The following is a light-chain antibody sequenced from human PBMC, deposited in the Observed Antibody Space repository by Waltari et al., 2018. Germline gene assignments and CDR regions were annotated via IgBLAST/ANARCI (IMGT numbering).Light chain of an antibody. CDR1: SSNIGAGYD. J-gene: IGLJ2*01. CDR2: GTR. V-gene: IGLV1-40*01. CDR3: QSYDSSLSGSKV. Sequence: QSVLTQPPSVSGAPGQRVTISCTGSSSNIGAGYDVHWYQQLPGTAPKLLIYGTRHRPSGVPDRFSGSKSGTSASLAITGLQAEDEADYYRQSYDSSLSGSKVFGGGTKLTVL.